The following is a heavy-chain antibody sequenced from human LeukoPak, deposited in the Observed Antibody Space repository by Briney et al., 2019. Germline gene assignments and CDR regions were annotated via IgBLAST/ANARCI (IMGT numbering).Heavy chain of an antibody. J-gene: IGHJ4*02. CDR3: AKEGRRYCSGGSCWPFDY. V-gene: IGHV3-30*02. CDR2: IRYDGSNK. CDR1: GLSLSNYD. D-gene: IGHD2-15*01. Sequence: PGGSLRLSCTASGLSLSNYDIHWVRQAPGKGLEWVAFIRYDGSNKYYADSVKGRFTISRDNSKNTLYLQMNSLRAEDTAVYYCAKEGRRYCSGGSCWPFDYWGQGTLVTVSS.